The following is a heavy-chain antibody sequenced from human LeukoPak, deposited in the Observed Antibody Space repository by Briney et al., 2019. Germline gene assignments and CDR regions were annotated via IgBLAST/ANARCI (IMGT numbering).Heavy chain of an antibody. CDR3: ARECCSRTYCHFDY. D-gene: IGHD2-2*01. J-gene: IGHJ4*02. Sequence: XXLGXXYYRSKWCNDYAVSVKSRITINPDSSKNQFSLQLNSVTPEDTALYYCARECCSRTYCHFDYWGQGTLVAVSS. CDR2: XYYRSKWCN. V-gene: IGHV6-1*01.